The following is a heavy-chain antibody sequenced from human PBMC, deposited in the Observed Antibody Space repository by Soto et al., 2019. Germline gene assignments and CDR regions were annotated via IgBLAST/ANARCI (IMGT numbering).Heavy chain of an antibody. CDR3: XXXXXXXXXXXXDX. Sequence: EVPLVESGGGLEKPGGSLRLSCEASGFTFDNAWMNWVRQAPGKGLEWVGRIQSKSDGGTTDYAAPVKGRFTISREDSKNTLYLQMTSLKTEDTXXXXXXXXXXXXXXXXXDXWGQGALVTISS. V-gene: IGHV3-15*07. CDR2: IQSKSDGGTT. J-gene: IGHJ4*02. CDR1: GFTFDNAW.